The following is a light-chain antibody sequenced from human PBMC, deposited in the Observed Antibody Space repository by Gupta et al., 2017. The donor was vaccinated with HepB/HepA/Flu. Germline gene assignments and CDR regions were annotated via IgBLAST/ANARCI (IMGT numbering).Light chain of an antibody. V-gene: IGKV1-5*03. CDR1: QSINSW. Sequence: DIQMTQSPSTLSASVGDRVTITCRASQSINSWLAWLQQKPGKAPKLLICKASSLESGVPSRFSGSGSATEFTLTISSLQPDDFATYYCLDYSGNSRTFGQGTKVEIK. CDR3: LDYSGNSRT. CDR2: KAS. J-gene: IGKJ1*01.